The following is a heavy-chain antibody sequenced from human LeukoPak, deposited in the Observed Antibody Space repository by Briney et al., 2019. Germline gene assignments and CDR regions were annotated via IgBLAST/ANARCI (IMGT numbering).Heavy chain of an antibody. CDR3: ARDDLYYDILTGYLC. CDR1: GFTFSSYG. D-gene: IGHD3-9*01. V-gene: IGHV3-30*02. J-gene: IGHJ4*02. CDR2: IRYDGSNK. Sequence: PGGSLRLSCAASGFTFSSYGMHWVRQAPGKGLEWVAFIRYDGSNKYYADSVKGRFTISRDNSKNTLYLQMNSLRAEDTAVYYCARDDLYYDILTGYLCWGQGTLVTVSS.